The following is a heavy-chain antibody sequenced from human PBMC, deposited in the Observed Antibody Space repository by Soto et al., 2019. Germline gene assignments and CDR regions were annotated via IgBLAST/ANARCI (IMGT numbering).Heavy chain of an antibody. D-gene: IGHD4-4*01. J-gene: IGHJ3*02. CDR2: ISWNSDNI. V-gene: IGHV3-9*01. Sequence: GGSLRLSCAASGFTFDDYAMHWVRQAPGKGLEWVSGISWNSDNIVYADSVKGRFTISRDNAKNSLYLQMNSLRAEDTALYYCAKDLYSNYGDAFDIWGQGTMVTVSS. CDR1: GFTFDDYA. CDR3: AKDLYSNYGDAFDI.